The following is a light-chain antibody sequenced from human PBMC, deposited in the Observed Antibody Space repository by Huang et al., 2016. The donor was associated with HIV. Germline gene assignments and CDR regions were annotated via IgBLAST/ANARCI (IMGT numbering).Light chain of an antibody. CDR1: QSINSY. Sequence: DIQMTQSPSSLSASVGDRVTITCRASQSINSYLNWYKQKPGKAPKVLIYAASSLQSGVPSRFSVSGSGTDFTLTINSLQPEDFAIYYCQQSYNTPLTFGGGTRLEIK. V-gene: IGKV1-39*01. J-gene: IGKJ4*01. CDR2: AAS. CDR3: QQSYNTPLT.